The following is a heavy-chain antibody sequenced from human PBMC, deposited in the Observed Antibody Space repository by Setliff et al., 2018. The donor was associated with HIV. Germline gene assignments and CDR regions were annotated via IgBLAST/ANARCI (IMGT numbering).Heavy chain of an antibody. CDR1: GFTFSNHA. V-gene: IGHV3-20*04. J-gene: IGHJ4*02. D-gene: IGHD3-9*01. CDR2: ITSNGGRT. Sequence: PGESLKISCAASGFTFSNHAMSWVRQAPGKGLEWVSGITSNGGRTGYADSVKGRFTISRDNAKNSLYLQMNSLRAEDTALYYCAREPYYDILAGYLDYWGQGALVTVSS. CDR3: AREPYYDILAGYLDY.